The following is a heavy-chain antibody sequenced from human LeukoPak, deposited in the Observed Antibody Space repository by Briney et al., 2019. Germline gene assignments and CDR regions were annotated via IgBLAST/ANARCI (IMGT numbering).Heavy chain of an antibody. D-gene: IGHD6-13*01. CDR3: AKGGIAAAGTSFYFDY. CDR2: IGSDGKT. V-gene: IGHV3-23*01. Sequence: GGSLRLSCEASGFTFSAYAITWVRQAPGKGLEWVSSIGSDGKTHYSESVKGRFAISRDNSKNTLYLQMNSLRAEDTAVYYCAKGGIAAAGTSFYFDYWGQGTLVTVSS. J-gene: IGHJ4*02. CDR1: GFTFSAYA.